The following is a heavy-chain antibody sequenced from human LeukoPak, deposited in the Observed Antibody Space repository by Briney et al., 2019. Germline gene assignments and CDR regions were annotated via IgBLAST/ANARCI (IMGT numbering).Heavy chain of an antibody. CDR3: AREKNQLLLGYYYMDV. Sequence: ASVKVSCKASGYTFTDYYIHWVRQAPGHGLEGVGVIYPDSFCSNYAQKFQARVTRTRIPSISTASMEPNSLRSDHPALYSCAREKNQLLLGYYYMDVWGNGKTVTVSS. J-gene: IGHJ6*03. V-gene: IGHV1-2*02. CDR1: GYTFTDYY. CDR2: IYPDSFCS. D-gene: IGHD2-2*01.